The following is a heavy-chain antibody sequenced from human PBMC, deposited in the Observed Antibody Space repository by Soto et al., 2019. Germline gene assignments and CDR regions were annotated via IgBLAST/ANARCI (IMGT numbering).Heavy chain of an antibody. J-gene: IGHJ4*02. Sequence: QVQLQESGPGLVKPSGTLSLTCAVSGGSISSSNWWSWVRQPPGKGLERIGEIYQSGSTNYKPALRRRGTITVDEAKNQFSLKLGSVAAAAVAVYYCARGSTGIAAAGIGWDYFDYWGQGTLVTVSS. CDR1: GGSISSSNW. V-gene: IGHV4-4*02. CDR3: ARGSTGIAAAGIGWDYFDY. D-gene: IGHD6-13*01. CDR2: IYQSGST.